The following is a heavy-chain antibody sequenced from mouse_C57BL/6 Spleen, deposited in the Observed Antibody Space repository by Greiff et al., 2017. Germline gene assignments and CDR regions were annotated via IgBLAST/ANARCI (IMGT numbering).Heavy chain of an antibody. CDR1: GFTFSSYA. Sequence: EVMLVESGGGLVKPGGSLKLSCAASGFTFSSYAMSWVRQTPEKRLEWVATISDGGSYTYYPDNVKGRFTISRDNAKNNLYLQMSHLKSEDTAMYYCARVPIYYGSSYGYFDVWGTGTTVTVSS. J-gene: IGHJ1*03. D-gene: IGHD1-1*01. CDR3: ARVPIYYGSSYGYFDV. V-gene: IGHV5-4*03. CDR2: ISDGGSYT.